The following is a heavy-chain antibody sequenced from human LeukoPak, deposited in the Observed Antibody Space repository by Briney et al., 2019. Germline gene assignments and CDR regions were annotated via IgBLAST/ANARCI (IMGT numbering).Heavy chain of an antibody. CDR3: AKDFCSSPSCSPPVPLLS. D-gene: IGHD2-2*01. CDR2: ISSSSSTI. Sequence: PGGSLRLSCAASGFTFSSYSMNWVRQAPGKGLEWVSYISSSSSTIYYADSVKGRFTISRDNAKNSLYLQMNSLRAEDTAMYYCAKDFCSSPSCSPPVPLLSWGQGTLVTVSS. J-gene: IGHJ5*02. CDR1: GFTFSSYS. V-gene: IGHV3-48*01.